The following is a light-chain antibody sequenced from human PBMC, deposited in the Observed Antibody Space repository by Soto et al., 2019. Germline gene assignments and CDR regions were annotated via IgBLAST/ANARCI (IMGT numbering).Light chain of an antibody. CDR2: GVS. J-gene: IGLJ1*01. CDR3: CSYAGSNTLA. V-gene: IGLV2-11*01. Sequence: QSVLAQPRSVSGSPGQSITISCSGTIRDIGGYNFISWYQQHPGAAPKIIIYGVSKRPSGVPDRFSGSTSGNTASLTISGLQAEDDAFYCCCSYAGSNTLAFGGGTKVTVL. CDR1: IRDIGGYNF.